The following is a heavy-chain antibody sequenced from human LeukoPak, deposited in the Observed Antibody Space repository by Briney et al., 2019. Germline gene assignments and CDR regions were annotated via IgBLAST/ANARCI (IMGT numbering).Heavy chain of an antibody. V-gene: IGHV4-39*01. CDR3: ARVGRIAVAGTSQFDY. CDR1: GASISSSRYY. CDR2: ISYSGTT. J-gene: IGHJ4*02. D-gene: IGHD6-19*01. Sequence: SETLSLTCTVSGASISSSRYYWGWIRQPPGKGLEWIGSISYSGTTYYNPSLKSRVTISVDTSRNQFSLKLSSVTAPDTAVYYCARVGRIAVAGTSQFDYWGQGTLVTVSS.